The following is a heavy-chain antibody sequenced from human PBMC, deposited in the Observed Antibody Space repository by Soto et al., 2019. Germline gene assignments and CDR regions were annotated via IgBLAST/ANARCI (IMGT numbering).Heavy chain of an antibody. Sequence: GGSLRLSCAASGFTVSSNYMSWVRQAPGKGLEWVSGISASGSRTFYADSVKGRFTVSRDFSKNTLSLQMDSLRAEDTAVYFCGKDPNGDYVGGFEFWGPGTMVTVSS. CDR2: ISASGSRT. CDR1: GFTVSSNY. J-gene: IGHJ3*01. D-gene: IGHD4-17*01. CDR3: GKDPNGDYVGGFEF. V-gene: IGHV3-23*01.